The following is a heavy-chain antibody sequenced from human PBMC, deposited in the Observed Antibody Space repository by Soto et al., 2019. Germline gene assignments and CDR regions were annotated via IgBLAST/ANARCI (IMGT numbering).Heavy chain of an antibody. V-gene: IGHV4-34*01. J-gene: IGHJ4*02. CDR3: ARGHRIRSEWLRFPTDFDY. CDR2: INHSGST. Sequence: SETLSLTCAVYGGSFSGYYWSWIRQPPGKGLEWIGEINHSGSTNYNPSLKSRVTISVDTSKNQFSLKLSSVTAADTAVYYCARGHRIRSEWLRFPTDFDYWGQGTLVTVSS. D-gene: IGHD5-12*01. CDR1: GGSFSGYY.